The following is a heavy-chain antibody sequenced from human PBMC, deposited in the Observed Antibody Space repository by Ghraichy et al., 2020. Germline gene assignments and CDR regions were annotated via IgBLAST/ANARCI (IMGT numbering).Heavy chain of an antibody. CDR2: IYHSGST. J-gene: IGHJ5*02. CDR1: GGSISSGGYS. CDR3: ARGGVVAASWFDP. D-gene: IGHD2-15*01. Sequence: SQTLSLTCAVSGGSISSGGYSWSWIRQPPGKGLEWIGYIYHSGSTYYNPSLKSRVTISVDRSKNQFSLKLSSVTAADTAVYYCARGGVVAASWFDPWGQGTLVTVSS. V-gene: IGHV4-30-2*01.